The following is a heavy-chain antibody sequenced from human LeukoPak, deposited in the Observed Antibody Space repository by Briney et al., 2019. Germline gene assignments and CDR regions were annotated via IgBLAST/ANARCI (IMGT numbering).Heavy chain of an antibody. CDR3: ARNHYGDYVSYYYYGMDV. D-gene: IGHD4-17*01. Sequence: GESLKISCKGSGYSFTSYWIGWVRQMPGKGLEWMGIIYPGDSDTRYSPSFQGQVTISADKSISTAYLQWSSLKASDTAMYYCARNHYGDYVSYYYYGMDVWGQGTTVTVSS. CDR2: IYPGDSDT. CDR1: GYSFTSYW. V-gene: IGHV5-51*01. J-gene: IGHJ6*02.